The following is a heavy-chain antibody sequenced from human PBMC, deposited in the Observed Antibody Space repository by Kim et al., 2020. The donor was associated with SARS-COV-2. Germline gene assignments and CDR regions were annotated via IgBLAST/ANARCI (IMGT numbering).Heavy chain of an antibody. V-gene: IGHV5-51*01. J-gene: IGHJ3*02. CDR2: IYPGDSDT. D-gene: IGHD4-17*01. CDR3: ARPPIRSDYRPDAFDI. Sequence: GESLKISCKGSGYSFTSYWIGWVRQMPGKGLEWMGIIYPGDSDTRYSPSFQGQVTISADKSISTAYLQWSSLKASDTAMYYCARPPIRSDYRPDAFDIWGQGTMVTVSS. CDR1: GYSFTSYW.